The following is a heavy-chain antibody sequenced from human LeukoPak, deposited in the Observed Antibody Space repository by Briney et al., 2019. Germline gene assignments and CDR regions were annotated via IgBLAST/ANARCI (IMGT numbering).Heavy chain of an antibody. CDR3: ARSGGSGSSNFDY. CDR1: GGTFSSYA. D-gene: IGHD3-10*01. J-gene: IGHJ4*02. CDR2: IIPILGIA. V-gene: IGHV1-69*04. Sequence: SVKVSCKASGGTFSSYAISWVRQAPGQGLEWMGRIIPILGIANYAQKFQGRVTITADKSTSTAYMELSSLRSEDTAVYCCARSGGSGSSNFDYWRQGTLVTVSS.